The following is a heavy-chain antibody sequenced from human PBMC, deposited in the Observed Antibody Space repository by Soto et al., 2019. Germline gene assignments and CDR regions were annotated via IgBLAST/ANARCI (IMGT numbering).Heavy chain of an antibody. CDR3: ANRLGSF. Sequence: LSLTCAVSGGSFSTYYWAWIRQPPGKGLEWIGETHHSGSTTYSPSLMSRVSISIDTSRNQFSLKLRAVTAADTGVYYCANRLGSFWGQGTLVTVSS. D-gene: IGHD3-16*01. V-gene: IGHV4-34*01. CDR1: GGSFSTYY. CDR2: THHSGST. J-gene: IGHJ4*02.